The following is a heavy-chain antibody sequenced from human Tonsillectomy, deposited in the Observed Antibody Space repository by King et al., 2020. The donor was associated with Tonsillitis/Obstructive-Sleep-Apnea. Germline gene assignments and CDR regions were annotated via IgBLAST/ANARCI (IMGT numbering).Heavy chain of an antibody. Sequence: VQLVESGGGLVQPGGSLRLSCAASGFTFSSYEMNWVRQAPGKGLEWVSYISSDGSTIYYADSVKGRFTISRDNAKNSLYLQMNSLRAEDTAVYYCVRDEAYNYYYDVDVWGQGTTVTVSS. J-gene: IGHJ6*02. CDR3: VRDEAYNYYYDVDV. CDR2: ISSDGSTI. V-gene: IGHV3-48*03. CDR1: GFTFSSYE.